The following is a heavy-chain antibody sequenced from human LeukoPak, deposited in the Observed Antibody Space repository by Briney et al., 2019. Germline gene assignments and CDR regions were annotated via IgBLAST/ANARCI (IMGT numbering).Heavy chain of an antibody. D-gene: IGHD3-10*01. CDR3: AKVHPSVWFGEFESAFDI. V-gene: IGHV3-23*01. CDR1: GFTFSSYG. CDR2: ISGSGGST. J-gene: IGHJ3*02. Sequence: GGSLRLSCAASGFTFSSYGMSWVRQAPGKGLEWVSAISGSGGSTYYADSVKGRFTISRDNSKNTLYLQMNSLRAEDTAVYYCAKVHPSVWFGEFESAFDIWGQGTMVTVSS.